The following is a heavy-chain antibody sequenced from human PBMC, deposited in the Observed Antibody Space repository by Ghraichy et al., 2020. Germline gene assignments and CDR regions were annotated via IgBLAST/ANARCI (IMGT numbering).Heavy chain of an antibody. V-gene: IGHV2-5*01. CDR2: IYWNDDK. D-gene: IGHD1-26*01. Sequence: SGPTLVKPTQTLTLTCTFSGFSLSTSGVGVGWIRQPPGKALEWLALIYWNDDKRYSPSLKSRLTITKDTSKNQVVLTMTNMDPVDTATYYCAHSKWELLQLVPLERPPNTGFSAVDVWGQGTTVTVSS. J-gene: IGHJ6*02. CDR1: GFSLSTSGVG. CDR3: AHSKWELLQLVPLERPPNTGFSAVDV.